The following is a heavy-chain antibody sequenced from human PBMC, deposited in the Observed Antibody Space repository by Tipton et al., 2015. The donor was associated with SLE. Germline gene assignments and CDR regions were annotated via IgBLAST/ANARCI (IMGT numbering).Heavy chain of an antibody. CDR1: GFTVSSNY. D-gene: IGHD6-13*01. V-gene: IGHV3-53*05. Sequence: SLRLSCAASGFTVSSNYMSWVRQAPGEGLEWVSVIYSGGSTYYADSVKGRFTISRDNSKNTLYLQMNSLRAEDTAVYYCARDGYSSLHGRDVWGQGTTVTVSS. CDR2: IYSGGST. CDR3: ARDGYSSLHGRDV. J-gene: IGHJ6*02.